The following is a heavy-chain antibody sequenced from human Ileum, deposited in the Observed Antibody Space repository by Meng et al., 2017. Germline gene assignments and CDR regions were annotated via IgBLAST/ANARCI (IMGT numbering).Heavy chain of an antibody. V-gene: IGHV4-59*08. D-gene: IGHD3-22*01. Sequence: QVQLQESGPGLVKPSETLALTCSVSGASISSHYRTWIRQPPGKGLEYIGYIYYRGGASYNPSLRSRVTMSVDTSKNQFSLNLSSVTAADTAVYYCARLLDSSDWGWFDPWCQGTLVTVSS. CDR2: IYYRGGA. CDR3: ARLLDSSDWGWFDP. J-gene: IGHJ5*02. CDR1: GASISSHY.